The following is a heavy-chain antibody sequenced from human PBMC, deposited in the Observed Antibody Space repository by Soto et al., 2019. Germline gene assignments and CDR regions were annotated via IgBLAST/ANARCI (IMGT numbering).Heavy chain of an antibody. D-gene: IGHD2-15*01. CDR3: AASVVVAANWFDP. CDR2: IYYSGST. Sequence: SETLSLTCTVSGGSISSYYWSWIRQPPGKGLEWIGYIYYSGSTNYNPSLKSRVTISVDTSKNQFSLKLSSVTAADTAVYYCAASVVVAANWFDPWGQGTLVTVSS. V-gene: IGHV4-59*01. J-gene: IGHJ5*02. CDR1: GGSISSYY.